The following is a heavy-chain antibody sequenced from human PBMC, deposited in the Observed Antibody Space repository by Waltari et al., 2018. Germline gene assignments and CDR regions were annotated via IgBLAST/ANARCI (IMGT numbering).Heavy chain of an antibody. CDR3: ARWGEPYYYYYGMDV. CDR2: IYYSGST. Sequence: QVQLQESGPGLVKPSETLSLTCTVSGGSISSYYWRWIRQPPGKGLEWIGYIYYSGSTNYNPSLKSRVTISVDTSKNQFSLKLSSVTAADTAVYYCARWGEPYYYYYGMDVWGQGTTVTVSS. CDR1: GGSISSYY. J-gene: IGHJ6*02. D-gene: IGHD3-16*01. V-gene: IGHV4-59*08.